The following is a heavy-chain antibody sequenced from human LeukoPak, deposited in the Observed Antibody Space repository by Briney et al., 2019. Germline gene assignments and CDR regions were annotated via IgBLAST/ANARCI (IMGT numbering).Heavy chain of an antibody. V-gene: IGHV3-74*01. CDR1: GFTFSNYW. J-gene: IGHJ4*02. D-gene: IGHD6-19*01. CDR3: ARDTAVAGTEVSGSYPRY. CDR2: INGDGRST. Sequence: GGSLRLSCAASGFTFSNYWIHWVRQALGKGLVWVSRINGDGRSTTYADSVKGRFTISRDNAKNTLYLQMNSLRAEDTAVYYCARDTAVAGTEVSGSYPRYWGQGTLVTVSS.